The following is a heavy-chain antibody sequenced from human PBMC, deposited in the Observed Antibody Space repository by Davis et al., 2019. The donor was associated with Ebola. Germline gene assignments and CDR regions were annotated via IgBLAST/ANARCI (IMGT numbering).Heavy chain of an antibody. V-gene: IGHV3-73*01. Sequence: GESLKISCAASGFTFSGSAIHWVRQASGKGLEWLGQIRNRANRYATVYAAAVQGKFTISRDDSKNTAYLQMNSLKIEDTAVYYCTRSWDGSDFYPDFDSWGQGTQVTVSS. D-gene: IGHD3-22*01. CDR2: IRNRANRYAT. CDR3: TRSWDGSDFYPDFDS. J-gene: IGHJ4*02. CDR1: GFTFSGSA.